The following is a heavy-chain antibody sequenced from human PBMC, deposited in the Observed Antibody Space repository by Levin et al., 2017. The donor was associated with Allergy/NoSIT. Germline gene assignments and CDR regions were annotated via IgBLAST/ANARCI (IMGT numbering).Heavy chain of an antibody. D-gene: IGHD3-22*01. J-gene: IGHJ4*02. CDR3: ARGGTFYYDSSGYYPYYFDY. CDR1: GFTFSSYE. CDR2: ISSSGSAI. V-gene: IGHV3-48*03. Sequence: PGESLKISCAASGFTFSSYEMNWVRQAPGKGLEWVSYISSSGSAIYYADSVQGRCTISRDNAKNSLYLHMNSLRAEDTAVYYCARGGTFYYDSSGYYPYYFDYWGQGTLVTVSS.